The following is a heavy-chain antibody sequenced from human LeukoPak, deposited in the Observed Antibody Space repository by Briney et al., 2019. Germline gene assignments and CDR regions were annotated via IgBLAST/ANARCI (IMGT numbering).Heavy chain of an antibody. CDR3: ARDGFWYYCGSGSGNWFDP. Sequence: PGGSLRLSCAASGFTFSSYSMNWVRQAPGKGLEWVSSISSSSSYIYYADSVKGRFTISRDNAKNSLYLQMNSLRAEDTAVYYCARDGFWYYCGSGSGNWFDPWGQGTLVTVSS. J-gene: IGHJ5*02. V-gene: IGHV3-21*01. CDR2: ISSSSSYI. CDR1: GFTFSSYS. D-gene: IGHD3-10*01.